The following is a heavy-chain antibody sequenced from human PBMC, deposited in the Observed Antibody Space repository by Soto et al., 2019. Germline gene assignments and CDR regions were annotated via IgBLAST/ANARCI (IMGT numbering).Heavy chain of an antibody. J-gene: IGHJ6*02. V-gene: IGHV4-34*01. CDR2: INHSGST. Sequence: SETLSLTCAVYGGSSSGYYWSWIRQPPGKGLEWIGEINHSGSTNYNPSLKSRVTISVDTSKNQFSLKLSSVTAADTAVYYCAIETPNYYYYYGMDVWGQGTTVTVSS. CDR1: GGSSSGYY. CDR3: AIETPNYYYYYGMDV.